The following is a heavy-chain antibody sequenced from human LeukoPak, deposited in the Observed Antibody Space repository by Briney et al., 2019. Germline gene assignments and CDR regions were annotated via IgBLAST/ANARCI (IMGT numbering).Heavy chain of an antibody. CDR3: ARGLAYDDY. D-gene: IGHD2-21*01. CDR2: ISSSSSTI. CDR1: GFTFSTYS. Sequence: GGSLRLSCAASGFTFSTYSMNWVRQAPGKGLEWISYISSSSSTIYYADSVKGRFTISRDNAKNSLYLQMNSLRAEDTAVYYCARGLAYDDYWGQGTLVTVSS. V-gene: IGHV3-48*01. J-gene: IGHJ4*02.